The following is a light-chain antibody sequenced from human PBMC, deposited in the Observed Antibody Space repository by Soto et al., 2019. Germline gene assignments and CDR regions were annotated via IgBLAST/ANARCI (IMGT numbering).Light chain of an antibody. CDR2: ETS. CDR3: QQRASGPWT. Sequence: EIVLTQSPATLSLSPGDGATLSCRASLSITKYLAWYQQKPGQSPRLLIYETSERGSGVPARFSGSGSGTDFTLTISSLEPEDFTYYYCQQRASGPWTFGQGTRV. J-gene: IGKJ1*01. V-gene: IGKV3-11*01. CDR1: LSITKY.